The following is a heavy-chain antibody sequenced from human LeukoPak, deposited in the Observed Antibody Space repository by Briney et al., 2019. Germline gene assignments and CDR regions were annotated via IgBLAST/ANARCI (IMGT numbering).Heavy chain of an antibody. CDR3: AKVLGGTWAMDV. Sequence: GGSLRLSCAASGFTFSSYAMSWVRQGPGMGLEWVSSITGSSGSTFYADSVMGRFTVSRDNPKNTLYLQMNSLRAEDTAVYYCAKVLGGTWAMDVWGQGTTVTVSS. CDR1: GFTFSSYA. CDR2: ITGSSGST. D-gene: IGHD3-10*01. J-gene: IGHJ6*02. V-gene: IGHV3-23*01.